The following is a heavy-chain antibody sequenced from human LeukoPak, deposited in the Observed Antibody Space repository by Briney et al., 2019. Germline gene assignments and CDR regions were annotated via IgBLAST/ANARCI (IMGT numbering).Heavy chain of an antibody. V-gene: IGHV3-69-1*01. D-gene: IGHD3-9*01. CDR3: TRGVPATISGWYFDL. J-gene: IGHJ2*01. CDR1: GFNFIDYN. CDR2: ISSRGTT. Sequence: PGGSLRPSCAGSGFNFIDYNMNWVRQAPGKGLEWISYISSRGTTYYADSVKGRFTISRDNARNSLYLQGDSLTAADTAVYYCTRGVPATISGWYFDLWGRGTLVTVSS.